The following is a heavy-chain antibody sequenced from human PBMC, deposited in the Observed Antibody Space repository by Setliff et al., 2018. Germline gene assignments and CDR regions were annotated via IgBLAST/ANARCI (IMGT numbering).Heavy chain of an antibody. V-gene: IGHV4-61*02. CDR2: IHSSGDT. J-gene: IGHJ4*02. D-gene: IGHD4-4*01. CDR3: ARATVGLATIIYFDS. Sequence: SETLSLTCTVSGASISSGFYYWSWIRQPAGKGLEWIGRIHSSGDTKYNPSLKTRVTIAVDTSKNQFSLKLNSATAADTAVYYCARATVGLATIIYFDSWGPGTPVTVSS. CDR1: GASISSGFYY.